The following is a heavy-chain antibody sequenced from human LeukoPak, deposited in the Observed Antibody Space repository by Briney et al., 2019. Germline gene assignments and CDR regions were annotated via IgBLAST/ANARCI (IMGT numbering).Heavy chain of an antibody. Sequence: TSETLSLTCAVYGGSFSGYYWSRIRQPPGKGLEWIGEINHSGSTNYNPSLKSRVTISVDTSKNQFSLKLSSVTAADTAVYYCARAAKVGAKIFDYWGQGTLVTVSS. CDR1: GGSFSGYY. CDR2: INHSGST. CDR3: ARAAKVGAKIFDY. J-gene: IGHJ4*02. V-gene: IGHV4-34*01. D-gene: IGHD1-26*01.